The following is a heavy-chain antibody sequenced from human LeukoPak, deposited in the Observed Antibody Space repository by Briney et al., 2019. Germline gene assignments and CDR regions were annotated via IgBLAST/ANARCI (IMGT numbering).Heavy chain of an antibody. Sequence: PSETLSLTCTVSGYSISSGYYWGWIRQPPGKGLEWIGSIYHSGSTYYNPSLKSRVTISVDTSKNQFSLKLSSVTAADTAVYYCARAFLAATGSSYYFDFWGQGTLVTVSS. CDR2: IYHSGST. CDR3: ARAFLAATGSSYYFDF. CDR1: GYSISSGYY. V-gene: IGHV4-38-2*02. D-gene: IGHD6-13*01. J-gene: IGHJ4*02.